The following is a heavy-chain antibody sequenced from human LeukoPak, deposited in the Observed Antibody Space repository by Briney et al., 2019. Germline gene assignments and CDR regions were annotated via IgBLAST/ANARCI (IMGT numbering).Heavy chain of an antibody. CDR2: INPSGGST. CDR1: GYTFTTDY. CDR3: ARTNLDCKNGVCYDY. Sequence: ASVTVSCTASGYTFTTDYIHWVRQAPGQGVEWMGIINPSGGSTTYAQKFQGRVTVTTDTSTTTAYMDLRSLRSDDTAVYYCARTNLDCKNGVCYDYWGQGTPVTVSS. V-gene: IGHV1-46*01. J-gene: IGHJ4*02. D-gene: IGHD2-8*01.